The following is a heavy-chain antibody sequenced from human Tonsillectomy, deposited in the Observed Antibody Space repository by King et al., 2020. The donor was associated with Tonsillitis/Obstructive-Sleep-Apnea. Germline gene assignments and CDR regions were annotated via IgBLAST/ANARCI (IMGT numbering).Heavy chain of an antibody. V-gene: IGHV3-11*05. D-gene: IGHD7-27*01. CDR2: ISRSSSHI. CDR3: ARGTDSNWGLWDS. Sequence: VQLVESGGGLVKPGGSLRLSCAASGFTLSDYYMSWIRQAPGKGLEWVSYISRSSSHINYADSMKGRSIISRDNANNSLYLQMTGLRAEDTAVYYCARGTDSNWGLWDSGGQGTLVTVAS. CDR1: GFTLSDYY. J-gene: IGHJ4*02.